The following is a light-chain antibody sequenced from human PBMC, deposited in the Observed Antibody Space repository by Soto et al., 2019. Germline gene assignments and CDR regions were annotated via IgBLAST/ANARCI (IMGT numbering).Light chain of an antibody. Sequence: DIQLTQSPSFLSASVGDRVTITCRASQGIGSALVWYQQKPVKAPKLLIYGASTLQGGVSSRFSGSGSGTEFTLTISSLHPEDFATYYCQELNSCPLTFGGGTKVEIK. CDR1: QGIGSA. CDR3: QELNSCPLT. V-gene: IGKV1-9*01. J-gene: IGKJ4*01. CDR2: GAS.